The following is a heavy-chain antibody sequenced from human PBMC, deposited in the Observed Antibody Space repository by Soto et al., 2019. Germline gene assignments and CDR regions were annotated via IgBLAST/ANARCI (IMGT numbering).Heavy chain of an antibody. Sequence: EVQLVESGGGLVQPGGSLRLSCAASGFTFSGYWMHWVRQAPGKGLVWVSRFNSDGSSTTYADSVKGRFTISRDNAKNTLYLQVNSLRAEDTAVYYCARSGIQLWFLSSWGQGTLVTVSS. D-gene: IGHD5-18*01. CDR3: ARSGIQLWFLSS. V-gene: IGHV3-74*01. CDR1: GFTFSGYW. J-gene: IGHJ5*02. CDR2: FNSDGSST.